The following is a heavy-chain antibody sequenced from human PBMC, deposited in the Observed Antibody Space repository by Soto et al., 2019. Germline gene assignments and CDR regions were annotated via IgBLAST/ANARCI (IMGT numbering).Heavy chain of an antibody. CDR2: ISGYNGDT. Sequence: ASVKVSCKASGYTFTRYGISWVRQAPGQGLEWMGWISGYNGDTKYAQKFQGRVTMTVDTSTTTAYMELRSLTSDDRAVYYCAKNGQPPYYYYGMDVWGQGATVTVSS. J-gene: IGHJ6*02. CDR1: GYTFTRYG. D-gene: IGHD2-8*01. V-gene: IGHV1-18*01. CDR3: AKNGQPPYYYYGMDV.